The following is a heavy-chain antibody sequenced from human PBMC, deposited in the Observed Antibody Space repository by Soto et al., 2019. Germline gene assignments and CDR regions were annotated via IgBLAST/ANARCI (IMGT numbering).Heavy chain of an antibody. CDR3: ALQVVVDSWEHYYYYYGMDV. V-gene: IGHV1-69*13. J-gene: IGHJ6*02. Sequence: ASVKVSCKASGGTFSSYAISWVRQAPGQGLEWMGGIIPIFGTANYAQKFQGRVTITADESTSTAYMELSSLRSEDTAVYYCALQVVVDSWEHYYYYYGMDVWGQGTTVTVSS. CDR1: GGTFSSYA. CDR2: IIPIFGTA. D-gene: IGHD1-26*01.